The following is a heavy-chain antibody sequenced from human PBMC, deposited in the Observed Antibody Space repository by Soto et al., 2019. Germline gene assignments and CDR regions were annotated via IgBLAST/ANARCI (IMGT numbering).Heavy chain of an antibody. CDR2: INHSGST. D-gene: IGHD3-9*01. CDR3: ARGWGTYYDILTGQVHYYYGMDV. V-gene: IGHV4-34*01. J-gene: IGHJ6*02. Sequence: LSLTCAVYGGSFSGYYWSWIRQPPGKGLECIGEINHSGSTNYNPSLKSRVTISVDTSKNQFSLKLSSVTAADTPVYYCARGWGTYYDILTGQVHYYYGMDVWGQGTTVTVSS. CDR1: GGSFSGYY.